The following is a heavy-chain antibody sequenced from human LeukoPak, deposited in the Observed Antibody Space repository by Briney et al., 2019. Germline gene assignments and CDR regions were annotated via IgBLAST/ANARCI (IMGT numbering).Heavy chain of an antibody. CDR2: IKQDGSEK. CDR3: ARVDDYRYYYMDV. J-gene: IGHJ6*03. V-gene: IGHV3-7*01. D-gene: IGHD2-2*03. Sequence: GGSLRLSCAASGLTFSSYSMNWVRQAPGKGLEWVANIKQDGSEKYYVDSVKGRFTISRGNAKNSLYLQMNSLRAEDTAVYYCARVDDYRYYYMDVWGKGTTVTVSS. CDR1: GLTFSSYS.